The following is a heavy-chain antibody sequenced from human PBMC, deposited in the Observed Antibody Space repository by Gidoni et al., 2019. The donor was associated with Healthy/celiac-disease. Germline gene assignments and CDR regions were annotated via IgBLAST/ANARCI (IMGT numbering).Heavy chain of an antibody. CDR3: ARDGIDIVVVVAVGWVDGAFDI. J-gene: IGHJ3*02. CDR1: GFTFHSSS. V-gene: IGHV3-30-3*01. D-gene: IGHD2-15*01. CDR2: ISYDGSNK. Sequence: QVQLVASGGGVVQPGSSLSLSCTASGFTFHSSSLHWVRQAPGKGLEWVEVISYDGSNKYYADSVKGRFTIYRDNSKNTLYMQMNSLRAEDTAVYYCARDGIDIVVVVAVGWVDGAFDIWGQGTMVTVSS.